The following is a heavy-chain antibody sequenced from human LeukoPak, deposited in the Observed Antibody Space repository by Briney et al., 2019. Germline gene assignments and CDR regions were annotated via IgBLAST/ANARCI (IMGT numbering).Heavy chain of an antibody. Sequence: PGGSLRLSCAASGFTFSSYSMNWVRQAPGKGLEWVSSISSSSSYIYYADSVKGRFTISRDNAKNSLYLQMNSLRAEDTAVYYCAREGVDTAMVHYWGQGTLVTVSS. CDR2: ISSSSSYI. V-gene: IGHV3-21*01. J-gene: IGHJ4*02. D-gene: IGHD5-18*01. CDR1: GFTFSSYS. CDR3: AREGVDTAMVHY.